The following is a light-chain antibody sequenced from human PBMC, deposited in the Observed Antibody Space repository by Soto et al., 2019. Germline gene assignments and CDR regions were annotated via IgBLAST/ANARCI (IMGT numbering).Light chain of an antibody. J-gene: IGKJ2*03. CDR1: QSVFHTSYNRNY. V-gene: IGKV4-1*01. Sequence: DIVMTQSPDSLAVSLGERATINCKSSQSVFHTSYNRNYLAWYLQKPGQPPKVLMYWASTRESGVPDRFSGSGSGTDFTLTITSLQPEDVAVYYCQQYYTHPYSFGQGTKLEIK. CDR2: WAS. CDR3: QQYYTHPYS.